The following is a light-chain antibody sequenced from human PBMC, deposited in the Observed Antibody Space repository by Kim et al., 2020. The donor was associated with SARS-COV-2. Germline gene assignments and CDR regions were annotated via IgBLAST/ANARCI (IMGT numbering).Light chain of an antibody. CDR3: QQYGTSPLT. V-gene: IGKV3-20*01. CDR1: QSVYSN. CDR2: GAS. Sequence: ETLMTQSPDTLSVSPGERATLSCRASQSVYSNLAWYQQKPGQAPRLLIYGASSRATGIPDRFSGSGSETDFTLTISRLDPEDFAMYYCQQYGTSPLTFGGGTKVDIK. J-gene: IGKJ4*01.